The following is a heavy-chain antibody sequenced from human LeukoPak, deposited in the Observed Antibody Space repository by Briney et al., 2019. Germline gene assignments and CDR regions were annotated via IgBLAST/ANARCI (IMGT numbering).Heavy chain of an antibody. CDR2: ISYDGSNK. CDR3: ARGAAGLYYDILTGYLGGWFDP. V-gene: IGHV3-30*04. CDR1: GFTFSSYA. J-gene: IGHJ5*02. D-gene: IGHD3-9*01. Sequence: GGSLRLSCAASGFTFSSYAMHWVRQAPGKGLEWVAVISYDGSNKYYADSVKGRFTTSRDNSKNTLYLQMNSLRAEDTAVYYCARGAAGLYYDILTGYLGGWFDPWGQGTLVTVSS.